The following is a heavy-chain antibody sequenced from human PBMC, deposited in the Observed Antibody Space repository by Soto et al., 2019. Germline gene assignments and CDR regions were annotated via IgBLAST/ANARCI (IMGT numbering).Heavy chain of an antibody. V-gene: IGHV3-30-3*01. CDR1: GFTFSSYA. J-gene: IGHJ4*02. Sequence: LRLSCAASGFTFSSYAMHWVRQAPGKGLEWVAVISYDGSNKYYADSVKGRFTISRDNAKNSLYLQMNSLRADDTAVYYCSSAVDYWGQGTLVTVSS. CDR2: ISYDGSNK. D-gene: IGHD6-25*01. CDR3: SSAVDY.